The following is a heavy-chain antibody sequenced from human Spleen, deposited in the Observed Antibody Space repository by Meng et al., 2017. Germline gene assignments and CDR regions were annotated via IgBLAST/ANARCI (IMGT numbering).Heavy chain of an antibody. CDR2: IYWDDEK. CDR3: AHSWGSGYYFGPLDY. D-gene: IGHD3-22*01. V-gene: IGHV2-5*02. Sequence: QITLKESGPALVKPTQTLTRPCTLSGFSLSTSGVAVGWIRQPPGKALEWLALIYWDDEKRYSPSLKSRLTITKDTSKNHVVLTMTNMDPVDTATYYCAHSWGSGYYFGPLDYWGQGTLVTVSS. CDR1: GFSLSTSGVA. J-gene: IGHJ4*02.